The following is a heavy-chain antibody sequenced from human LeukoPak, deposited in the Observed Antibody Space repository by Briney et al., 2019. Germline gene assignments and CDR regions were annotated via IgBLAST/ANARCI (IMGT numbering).Heavy chain of an antibody. CDR3: ARPRGAGYYLESFDI. CDR1: GGTFSIYA. Sequence: SVKVSCKASGGTFSIYAISWVRQAPGQGLEWMGGIIPIFGTANYAQKFQGRVTITTDESTSTAYMELSSLRSEDTAVYYCARPRGAGYYLESFDIWGQGTMVTVSS. J-gene: IGHJ3*02. V-gene: IGHV1-69*05. CDR2: IIPIFGTA. D-gene: IGHD3-22*01.